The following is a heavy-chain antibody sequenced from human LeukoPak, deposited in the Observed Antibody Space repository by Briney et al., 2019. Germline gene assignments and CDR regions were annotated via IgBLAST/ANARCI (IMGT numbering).Heavy chain of an antibody. CDR1: GYTLTELS. D-gene: IGHD1-1*01. CDR3: ATRGTGYYYYYMDV. CDR2: FDPEDGET. V-gene: IGHV1-24*01. Sequence: ASVKVSCKVSGYTLTELSMHWVRQAPGKGLEWMGGFDPEDGETIYAQKFQGRVTTTEDTSTDTAYMELSSLRSEDTAVYYCATRGTGYYYYYMDVWGKGITVTVSS. J-gene: IGHJ6*03.